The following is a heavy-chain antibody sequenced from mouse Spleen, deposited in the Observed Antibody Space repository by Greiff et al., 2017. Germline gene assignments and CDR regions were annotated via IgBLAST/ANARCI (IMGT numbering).Heavy chain of an antibody. CDR2: INPNNGGT. Sequence: EVQLQQSGPELVKPGASVKIPCKASGYTFTDYNMDWVKQSHGKSLEWIGDINPNNGGTIYNQKFKGKATLTVEKSSSTAYMELRSLTSEDTAVYYCARSHYSYYCDYWGQGTTLTVSS. D-gene: IGHD2-12*01. J-gene: IGHJ2*01. V-gene: IGHV1-18*01. CDR3: ARSHYSYYCDY. CDR1: GYTFTDYN.